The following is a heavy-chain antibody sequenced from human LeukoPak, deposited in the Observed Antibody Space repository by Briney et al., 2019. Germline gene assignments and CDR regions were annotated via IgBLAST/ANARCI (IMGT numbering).Heavy chain of an antibody. CDR1: GFTFSSYA. CDR2: ISGSGDNT. CDR3: AREWELTYFDY. V-gene: IGHV3-23*01. J-gene: IGHJ4*02. D-gene: IGHD1-26*01. Sequence: GGSLRLSCAASGFTFSSYAMSCVRQAPGKGLEWVSGISGSGDNTYYADSVKGRFTISRDNSKNTLYLQMNSLRAEDTAVYYCAREWELTYFDYWGQGTLVTVSS.